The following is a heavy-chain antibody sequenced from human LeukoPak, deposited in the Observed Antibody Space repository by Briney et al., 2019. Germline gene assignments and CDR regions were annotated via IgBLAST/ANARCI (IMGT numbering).Heavy chain of an antibody. J-gene: IGHJ6*02. CDR1: GYTFTSYD. Sequence: GASVKVSCKASGYTFTSYDINWVRQATGQGLEWMGWMNPNSGNTGYAQKFQGRVTMTRNTSISTAYMELSSLRSEDTAVHYCARSGLPMVRGVIIKSYYYYGMDVWGQGTTVTVS. CDR2: MNPNSGNT. V-gene: IGHV1-8*01. D-gene: IGHD3-10*01. CDR3: ARSGLPMVRGVIIKSYYYYGMDV.